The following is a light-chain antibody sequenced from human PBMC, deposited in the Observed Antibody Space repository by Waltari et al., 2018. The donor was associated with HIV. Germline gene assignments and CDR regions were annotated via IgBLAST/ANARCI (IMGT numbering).Light chain of an antibody. V-gene: IGLV3-21*04. J-gene: IGLJ2*01. Sequence: SYVLTQTPSVPVAPGTTATLTCEGSDIGTRSVHWYRQKPGQAPVLVTDYDGERPPGIAERFSGSNAGNTATPTISSVGVGDEADYYCQVWDANTDVVFGTGTKLTVL. CDR3: QVWDANTDVV. CDR1: DIGTRS. CDR2: YDG.